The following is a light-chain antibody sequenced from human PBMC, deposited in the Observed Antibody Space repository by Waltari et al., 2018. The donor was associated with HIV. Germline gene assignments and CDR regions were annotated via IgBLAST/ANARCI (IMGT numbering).Light chain of an antibody. Sequence: QSVLTQPSSASGTLGQRVTMSCSGSTSNIGSNYVYCYQQLPGTAPKLLISRDNQRPSGVPDRFSGSKAGTSASLAISGLRSEDEADYYCAAWDDSLSGSTWVFGGGTTVTVL. CDR1: TSNIGSNY. CDR2: RDN. J-gene: IGLJ2*01. V-gene: IGLV1-47*01. CDR3: AAWDDSLSGSTWV.